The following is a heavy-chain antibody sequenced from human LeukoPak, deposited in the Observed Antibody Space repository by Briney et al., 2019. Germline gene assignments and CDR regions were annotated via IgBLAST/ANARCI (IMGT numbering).Heavy chain of an antibody. D-gene: IGHD3-10*01. CDR2: ISSSGSTI. V-gene: IGHV3-11*01. CDR3: ARAGFRGVIDY. Sequence: GGSLRLSCAASGFTVSTNYMTWVRQAPGKGLEWVSYISSSGSTIYYADSVKGRFTISRDNAKNSLYLQMNSLRAEDTAVYYCARAGFRGVIDYWGQGTLVTVSS. J-gene: IGHJ4*02. CDR1: GFTVSTNY.